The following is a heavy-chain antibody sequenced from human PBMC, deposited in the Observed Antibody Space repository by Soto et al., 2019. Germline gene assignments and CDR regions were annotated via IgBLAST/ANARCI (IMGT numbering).Heavy chain of an antibody. CDR1: GVSITNYY. D-gene: IGHD1-20*01. V-gene: IGHV4-59*01. Sequence: LSLTCSVSGVSITNYYWTWIRHSPGKGLEWIGYVYHTGNTYYNPSLRSRVTISLDTSKNQVSLRLRSVTAADTAVYYCAREQYNWKLWGQGTLVTVSS. J-gene: IGHJ4*02. CDR2: VYHTGNT. CDR3: AREQYNWKL.